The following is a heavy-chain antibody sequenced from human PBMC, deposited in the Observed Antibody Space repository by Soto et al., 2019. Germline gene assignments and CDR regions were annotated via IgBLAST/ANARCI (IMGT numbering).Heavy chain of an antibody. V-gene: IGHV3-30*18. J-gene: IGHJ4*02. CDR1: GFTFSNYA. D-gene: IGHD3-3*01. Sequence: QVQLVESGGGVVQPGTSLRLSCAASGFTFSNYAMHWVRQAPGKGLEWVSLVSYDGSNEYYADSMKGRFTISRDNSKNTLYLQMNSLRAEDTAVYYCAKDKNDFWSGQRYLDNWGQGTLVTVSS. CDR2: VSYDGSNE. CDR3: AKDKNDFWSGQRYLDN.